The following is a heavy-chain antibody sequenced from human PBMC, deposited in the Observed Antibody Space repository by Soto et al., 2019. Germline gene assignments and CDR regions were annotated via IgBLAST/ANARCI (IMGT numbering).Heavy chain of an antibody. CDR2: ISYDGSNK. J-gene: IGHJ4*02. CDR3: ARNAHDIVATRKPDY. CDR1: GFTFSSYG. D-gene: IGHD5-12*01. V-gene: IGHV3-30*03. Sequence: PGGSLRLSCAASGFTFSSYGMHWVRQAPGKGLEWVAVISYDGSNKYYADSVKGRFTISRDNSKNTLYLQMNSLRAEDTAVYYCARNAHDIVATRKPDYWGQGTLVTVSS.